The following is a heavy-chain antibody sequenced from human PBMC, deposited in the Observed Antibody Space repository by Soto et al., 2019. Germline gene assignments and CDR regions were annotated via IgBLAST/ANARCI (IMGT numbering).Heavy chain of an antibody. CDR1: GYTFTSYG. CDR3: ARPYFSSTSCYRFEAFNT. J-gene: IGHJ3*02. CDR2: ISAYNGNT. V-gene: IGHV1-18*01. D-gene: IGHD2-2*01. Sequence: ASVKVSCKASGYTFTSYGISWVRQAPGQGLEWMGWISAYNGNTNYAQKLQGRVTMTTDTSTSTAYMELRSLRSDDTAVYYCARPYFSSTSCYRFEAFNTGAQGTMVPVSS.